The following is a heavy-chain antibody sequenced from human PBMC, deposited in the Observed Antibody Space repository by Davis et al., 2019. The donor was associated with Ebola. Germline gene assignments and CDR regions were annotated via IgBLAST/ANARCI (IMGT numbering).Heavy chain of an antibody. CDR2: IWYDGSNK. Sequence: GESLKISCAASGFTFSSYAMSWVRQAPGKGLEWVAVIWYDGSNKYYADSVKGRFTISRDNSKNTLYLQMNSLRAEDTAVYYCARAPRAITMVQGVMWYYYYYGMDVWGQGTTVTVSS. V-gene: IGHV3-33*08. D-gene: IGHD3-10*01. J-gene: IGHJ6*02. CDR3: ARAPRAITMVQGVMWYYYYYGMDV. CDR1: GFTFSSYA.